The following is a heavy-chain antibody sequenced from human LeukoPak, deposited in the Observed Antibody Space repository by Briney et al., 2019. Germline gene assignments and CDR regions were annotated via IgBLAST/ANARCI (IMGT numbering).Heavy chain of an antibody. V-gene: IGHV4-34*01. CDR1: GGSSSGYY. J-gene: IGHJ5*02. D-gene: IGHD2-2*01. Sequence: SDTLSLTCAVYGGSSSGYYWCWIRQPPGERLEWIGEINHSGSTNYNPSLKSRVTISVDTSKNQFSLKLSSGTAADTAVYYCARGRLGVVVPAWGQGPLVTVSS. CDR3: ARGRLGVVVPA. CDR2: INHSGST.